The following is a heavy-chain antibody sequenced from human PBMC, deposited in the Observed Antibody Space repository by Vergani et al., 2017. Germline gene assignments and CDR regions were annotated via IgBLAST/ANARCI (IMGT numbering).Heavy chain of an antibody. D-gene: IGHD6-13*01. CDR2: IGGNSGSI. V-gene: IGHV3-9*01. Sequence: EVQLVESGGGLVQPGRSLRLSCAASGFTFDDYAMHWVRQAPGKGLEWVSGIGGNSGSIGYADSVKGRFTISRDNAKNSLYLQMNSLRAEDTALYYCAKDILVGYGSRMDYYGMDVWGQGTTVTVSS. J-gene: IGHJ6*02. CDR1: GFTFDDYA. CDR3: AKDILVGYGSRMDYYGMDV.